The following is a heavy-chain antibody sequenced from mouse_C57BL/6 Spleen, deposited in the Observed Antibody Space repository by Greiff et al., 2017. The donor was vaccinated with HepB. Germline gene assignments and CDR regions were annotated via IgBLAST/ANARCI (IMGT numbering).Heavy chain of an antibody. Sequence: VKLMESGAELVKPGASVKISCKASGYAFSSYWMNWVKQRPGKGLEWIGQIYPGDGDTNYNGKFKGKATLTADKSSSTAYMQLSSLTSEDSAVYFCARGSGYYFDYWGQGTTLTVSS. CDR1: GYAFSSYW. J-gene: IGHJ2*01. D-gene: IGHD3-2*02. CDR3: ARGSGYYFDY. V-gene: IGHV1-80*01. CDR2: IYPGDGDT.